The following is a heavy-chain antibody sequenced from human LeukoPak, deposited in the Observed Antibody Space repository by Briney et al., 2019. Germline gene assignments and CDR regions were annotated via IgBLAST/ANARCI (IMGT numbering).Heavy chain of an antibody. Sequence: SETLSLTCTVSGGSISSYYWSWIRPPPGKGLEWIGYIYYSGSTNYNPSLKSRVTISVDTSKNQFSLKLSTVTAADTAVYYCARVGVVYYYYYMDVWGKGTTVTISS. CDR3: ARVGVVYYYYYMDV. CDR1: GGSISSYY. CDR2: IYYSGST. D-gene: IGHD2-21*01. J-gene: IGHJ6*03. V-gene: IGHV4-59*01.